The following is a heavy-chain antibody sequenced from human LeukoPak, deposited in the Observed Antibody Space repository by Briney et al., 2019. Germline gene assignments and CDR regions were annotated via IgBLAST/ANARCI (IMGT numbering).Heavy chain of an antibody. CDR3: ARDPRDLSGTQGYYFDY. CDR1: GYTFTRYY. J-gene: IGHJ4*02. CDR2: INPRGAST. D-gene: IGHD1-20*01. Sequence: ASVKVSCKASGYTFTRYYIHWVRQAPGQGLEWMGIINPRGASTSYAQRFQGRVTMTRDTSTGTVYMELSSLRSEDTAVYYCARDPRDLSGTQGYYFDYWGQGSLVTVSS. V-gene: IGHV1-46*01.